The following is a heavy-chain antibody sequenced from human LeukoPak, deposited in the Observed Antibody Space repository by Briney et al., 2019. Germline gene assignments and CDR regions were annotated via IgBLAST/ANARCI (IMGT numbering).Heavy chain of an antibody. D-gene: IGHD6-19*01. CDR3: AKTRAVATKRDAFDI. J-gene: IGHJ3*02. V-gene: IGHV3-7*01. CDR1: GFNFTISW. CDR2: INQDGSEK. Sequence: PGGSLRLSCIASGFNFTISWMSWVRQAPGKGLEWVANINQDGSEKYYMDSVKGRFTISRDNAKNSLSLQINSLRAEDTAVYHCAKTRAVATKRDAFDIWGQGTMVTVSS.